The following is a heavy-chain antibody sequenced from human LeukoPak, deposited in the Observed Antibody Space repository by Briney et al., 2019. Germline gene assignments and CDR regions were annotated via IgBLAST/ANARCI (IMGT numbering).Heavy chain of an antibody. Sequence: GGSLRLSCAASGFIFSSYAMSGVRQAPGKGLEWVSAIGGRDGYTYYADSVKGRFTVSRDDPKNTLYLQMNTLRVEDTAVYYCAKWGDYDILTGYYDSDSWGHGTLVTVSS. J-gene: IGHJ5*01. CDR3: AKWGDYDILTGYYDSDS. D-gene: IGHD3-9*01. CDR1: GFIFSSYA. V-gene: IGHV3-23*01. CDR2: IGGRDGYT.